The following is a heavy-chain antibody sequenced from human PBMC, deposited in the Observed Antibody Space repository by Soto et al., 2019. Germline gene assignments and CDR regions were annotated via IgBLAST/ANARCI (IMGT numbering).Heavy chain of an antibody. CDR2: IYYSGST. D-gene: IGHD2-15*01. CDR1: GGSISSGNYY. Sequence: QVQLQESDPGLVKPSQTLSLTCTVSGGSISSGNYYWSWIRQHPGKGLEWIGNIYYSGSTHYNPSLKSRVTISVDTSENQFSLKLNSVTAADTAVYYCARDDGGKTDFWGQGTLVIVSS. CDR3: ARDDGGKTDF. J-gene: IGHJ4*02. V-gene: IGHV4-31*03.